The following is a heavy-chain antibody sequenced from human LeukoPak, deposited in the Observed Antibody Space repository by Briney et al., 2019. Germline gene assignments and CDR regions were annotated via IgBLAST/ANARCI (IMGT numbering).Heavy chain of an antibody. CDR2: MNPNSGNT. J-gene: IGHJ4*02. V-gene: IGHV1-8*03. D-gene: IGHD5-18*01. CDR1: GYTFTSYD. Sequence: ASVKVSCKASGYTFTSYDINWVRQATGQGLEWMGWMNPNSGNTGYAQKFQGRVTITRNASISTAYMELSSLRSEDTAVYYCARARGIQLWLFDYWGQGTLVTVSS. CDR3: ARARGIQLWLFDY.